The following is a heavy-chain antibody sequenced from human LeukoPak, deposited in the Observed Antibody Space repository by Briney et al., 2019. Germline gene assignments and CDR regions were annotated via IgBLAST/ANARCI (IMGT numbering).Heavy chain of an antibody. V-gene: IGHV3-23*01. CDR2: ISGSGGST. D-gene: IGHD1-26*01. Sequence: GGSLRLSCAASGFTVSSNYMSWVRQAPGKGLEWVSAISGSGGSTYYADSVKGRFTISRDNSKNTLYLQMNSLRAEDTAVYYCAKENEATPEWELHLDYWGQGTLVTVSS. J-gene: IGHJ4*02. CDR1: GFTVSSNY. CDR3: AKENEATPEWELHLDY.